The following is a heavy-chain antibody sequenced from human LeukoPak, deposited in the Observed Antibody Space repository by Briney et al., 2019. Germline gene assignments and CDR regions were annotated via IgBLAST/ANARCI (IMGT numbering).Heavy chain of an antibody. V-gene: IGHV4-39*01. D-gene: IGHD3-22*01. CDR1: GGSISSSSYY. CDR2: IYKSGSA. CDR3: ARSGYYPSSGFRGAFDI. Sequence: SETLSLTCTVSGGSISSSSYYWGWIRQPPGKGLEWIGTIYKSGSAYYNPSLQSRVTISVDTSKNQFAQKLSSVPAADTAMYYCARSGYYPSSGFRGAFDIWGQGTMVTVSS. J-gene: IGHJ3*02.